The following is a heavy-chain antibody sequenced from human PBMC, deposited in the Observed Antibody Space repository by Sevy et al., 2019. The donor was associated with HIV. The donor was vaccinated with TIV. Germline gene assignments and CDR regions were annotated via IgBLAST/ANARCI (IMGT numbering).Heavy chain of an antibody. CDR1: GFNFSKVW. D-gene: IGHD3-10*01. J-gene: IGHJ1*01. Sequence: GGSLRLSCEASGFNFSKVWMSWVRQAPGKGLEWVAHIKNKVDGGTTDYAAPVRGRFTISRADSKNSLFLQMNSLKIEDTAVYYCPTGGSLFQHWGQGTLVTVSS. CDR2: IKNKVDGGTT. V-gene: IGHV3-15*01. CDR3: PTGGSLFQH.